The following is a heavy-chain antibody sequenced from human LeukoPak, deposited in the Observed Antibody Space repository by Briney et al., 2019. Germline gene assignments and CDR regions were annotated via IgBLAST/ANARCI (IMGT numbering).Heavy chain of an antibody. D-gene: IGHD2-15*01. CDR3: ATYSGSASTGFYFGD. V-gene: IGHV3-15*01. CDR2: IKSKTDGGTT. J-gene: IGHJ4*02. CDR1: GFTFRNAW. Sequence: KSGGPLKLSGAASGFTFRNAWMNGVRQAPGKGLEWVGHIKSKTDGGTTDYAAPVKGRFTISRDDSKNTLYLQMNSLETEDTALYYCATYSGSASTGFYFGDWGQGTLVTVSS.